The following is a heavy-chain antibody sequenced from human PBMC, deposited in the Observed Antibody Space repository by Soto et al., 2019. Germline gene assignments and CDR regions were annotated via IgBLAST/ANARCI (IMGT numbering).Heavy chain of an antibody. V-gene: IGHV3-33*01. CDR1: GFTFSSYG. CDR2: IWYDGSNK. J-gene: IGHJ4*02. Sequence: PGGSLRLSCAPSGFTFSSYGILWVRQAPGKGLEWVAVIWYDGSNKYYADSVKGRFTISRDNSKNTLSLQMNSLTDEDTAVYYCARLGTAWQPDYWGRGTLVTVSS. CDR3: ARLGTAWQPDY. D-gene: IGHD2-21*02.